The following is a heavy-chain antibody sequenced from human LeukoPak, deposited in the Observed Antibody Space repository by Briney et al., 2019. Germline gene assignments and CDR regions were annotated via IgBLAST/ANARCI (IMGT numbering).Heavy chain of an antibody. J-gene: IGHJ4*02. CDR3: ARGGFSSSPLDY. CDR2: IYSGGST. CDR1: GFTVSSNY. Sequence: GGSLRLSCAASGFTVSSNYMSWVRQAPGKGLEGVSVIYSGGSTYYADSVKGRFTISRDNSKNTLYLQMNSLRAEDTAVYYCARGGFSSSPLDYWGQGTLVTVSS. V-gene: IGHV3-66*02. D-gene: IGHD6-6*01.